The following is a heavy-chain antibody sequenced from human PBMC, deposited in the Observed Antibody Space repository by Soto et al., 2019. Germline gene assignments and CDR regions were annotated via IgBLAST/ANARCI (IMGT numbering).Heavy chain of an antibody. CDR3: AGFGARTYYYYGMDV. Sequence: QVQLVESGGGVVQPGRSLRLSCAASGFTFSSYGMHWVRQAPGKGLEWVAVIWYDGSNKYYADFVKGRFTISRDNSKNTLYLQMNSLRAEDTAVYYCAGFGARTYYYYGMDVWGQGTTVTVSS. J-gene: IGHJ6*02. V-gene: IGHV3-33*01. CDR2: IWYDGSNK. CDR1: GFTFSSYG. D-gene: IGHD3-10*01.